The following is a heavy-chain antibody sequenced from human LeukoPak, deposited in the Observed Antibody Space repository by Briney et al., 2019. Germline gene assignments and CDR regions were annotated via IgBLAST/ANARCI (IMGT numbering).Heavy chain of an antibody. V-gene: IGHV3-23*01. CDR3: VRDGTYIGGYEFDY. CDR1: GFTFSGYA. Sequence: GGSLRLSCAASGFTFSGYAMSWVRQAPGKGLEWVSVISGSGGSTCYADSVKGRFTISRDNSKNTLYLQMNSLRAEDTAVYYCVRDGTYIGGYEFDYWGQGTLVTVSS. D-gene: IGHD1-26*01. CDR2: ISGSGGST. J-gene: IGHJ4*02.